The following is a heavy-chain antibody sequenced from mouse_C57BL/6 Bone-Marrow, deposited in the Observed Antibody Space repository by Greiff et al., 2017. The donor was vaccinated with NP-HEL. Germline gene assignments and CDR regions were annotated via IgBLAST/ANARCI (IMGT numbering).Heavy chain of an antibody. V-gene: IGHV1-64*01. CDR1: GYTFTSYW. Sequence: QVHVKQSGAELVKPGASVKLSCKASGYTFTSYWMHWVKQRPGQGLEWIGMIHPNSGSTNYNEKFKSKATLTVDKSSSTAYMQLSSLTSEDSAVYYCALTGVRGWYFDVWGTGTTVTVSS. CDR3: ALTGVRGWYFDV. CDR2: IHPNSGST. D-gene: IGHD4-1*01. J-gene: IGHJ1*03.